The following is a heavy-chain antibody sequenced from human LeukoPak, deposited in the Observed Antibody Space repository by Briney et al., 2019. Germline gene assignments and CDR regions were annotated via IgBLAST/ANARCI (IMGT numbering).Heavy chain of an antibody. Sequence: SVKVSCKASGGTFSSYAISWVRQAPGQGLEWMGRIIPILGIANYAQKFQGRVTITADKSTSTAYMELSSLRSEDMAVYYCARSDYGDHGNWFDPWGQGTLVTVSS. CDR2: IIPILGIA. CDR3: ARSDYGDHGNWFDP. V-gene: IGHV1-69*04. CDR1: GGTFSSYA. J-gene: IGHJ5*02. D-gene: IGHD4-17*01.